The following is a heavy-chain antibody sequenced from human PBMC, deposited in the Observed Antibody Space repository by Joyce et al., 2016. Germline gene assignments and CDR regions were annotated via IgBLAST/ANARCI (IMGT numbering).Heavy chain of an antibody. D-gene: IGHD7-27*01. V-gene: IGHV1-69*01. CDR1: GGTLSSNA. J-gene: IGHJ6*03. CDR3: ARGQNPGDYYYYMDV. CDR2: IIPLFGTS. Sequence: GGTLSSNANTWVRQAPGLGLEWMGGIIPLFGTSNYAQKFQGRVTMTADESTSTVYMELSSLRSEDTAVYYCARGQNPGDYYYYMDVWGKGTTVTVSS.